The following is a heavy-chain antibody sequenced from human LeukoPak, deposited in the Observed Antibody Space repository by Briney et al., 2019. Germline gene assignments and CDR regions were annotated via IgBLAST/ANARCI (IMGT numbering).Heavy chain of an antibody. Sequence: ASVKVSCKASGYTFTSYGISWVRQAPGQGLEWMGWMNPNSGATGYAQKFQGRATMTRSASINTAYMELTNLRSEDTAVYYCARDQEGFDYWGQGTLVTVSS. V-gene: IGHV1-8*02. J-gene: IGHJ4*02. CDR1: GYTFTSYG. CDR2: MNPNSGAT. CDR3: ARDQEGFDY.